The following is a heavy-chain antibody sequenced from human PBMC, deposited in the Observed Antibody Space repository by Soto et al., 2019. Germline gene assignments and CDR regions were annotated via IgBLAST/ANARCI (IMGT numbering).Heavy chain of an antibody. J-gene: IGHJ3*02. Sequence: GASVKVSCKASGYTFTSYGISWVRQAPGQGLEWMGWISAYNGNTNYAQKLQGRVTMTTDTSTSTAYMELRSLRSDDTAVYYCARELRSSSPVVPAALNLVFSAFDIWGQGTMVTVSS. CDR1: GYTFTSYG. V-gene: IGHV1-18*01. CDR3: ARELRSSSPVVPAALNLVFSAFDI. D-gene: IGHD2-2*01. CDR2: ISAYNGNT.